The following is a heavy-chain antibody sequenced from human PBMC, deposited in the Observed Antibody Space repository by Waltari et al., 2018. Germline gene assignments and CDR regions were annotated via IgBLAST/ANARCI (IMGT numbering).Heavy chain of an antibody. CDR1: GGSISSGGYY. CDR2: IYYSGST. V-gene: IGHV4-31*03. Sequence: QVQLQESGPGLVKPSQTLSLTCTVPGGSISSGGYYWSWLRQHPGKGLELIGYIYYSGSTYYNPSLKSRVTISVDTSKNQFSLKLSSVTAADTAVYYCARVYGDWGPYAFDIWGQGTMVTVSS. CDR3: ARVYGDWGPYAFDI. D-gene: IGHD4-17*01. J-gene: IGHJ3*02.